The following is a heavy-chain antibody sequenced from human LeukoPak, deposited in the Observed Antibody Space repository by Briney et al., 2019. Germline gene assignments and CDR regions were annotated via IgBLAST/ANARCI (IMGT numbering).Heavy chain of an antibody. V-gene: IGHV3-21*01. Sequence: GGSLRLSCAASGFIVRNYYLSWVRQAPGKGLEWVSSISSSSSYIYYADSVKGRFTISRDNAKNSLYLQMNSLRAEDTAVYYCARGPYDSSGYGVGVAFLLYYYYYMDVWGKGTTVTISS. CDR2: ISSSSSYI. J-gene: IGHJ6*03. CDR3: ARGPYDSSGYGVGVAFLLYYYYYMDV. CDR1: GFIVRNYY. D-gene: IGHD3-22*01.